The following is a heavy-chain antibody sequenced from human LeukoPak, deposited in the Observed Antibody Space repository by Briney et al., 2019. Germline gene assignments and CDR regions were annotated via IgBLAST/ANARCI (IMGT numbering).Heavy chain of an antibody. V-gene: IGHV3-48*02. CDR2: ITSSSSTI. CDR3: ARNPAGIGDY. D-gene: IGHD1-26*01. J-gene: IGHJ4*02. Sequence: GGSLRLSCAASGFTFSSFSMNWVRQAPGKGLEWVSFITSSSSTIYYADSVKGRFTVSRDNAKNSLYLQMSNLRDEDTAVYYCARNPAGIGDYWGQGTLVTVSS. CDR1: GFTFSSFS.